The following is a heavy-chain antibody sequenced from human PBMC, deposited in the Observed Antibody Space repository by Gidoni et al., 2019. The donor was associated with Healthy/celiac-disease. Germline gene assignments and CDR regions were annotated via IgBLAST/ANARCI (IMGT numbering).Heavy chain of an antibody. CDR2: IWYDGSNK. V-gene: IGHV3-33*01. D-gene: IGHD2-2*01. CDR1: GFTFSSYG. J-gene: IGHJ6*02. Sequence: QVQLVESGGCVVQPGRSLRLPCAASGFTFSSYGMHWVRQAPGTGLEWVAVIWYDGSNKYYADSVKGRFTISRDNSRNTLYLQMNSLRAEDTAVYYWARDETDIVVVPAAVPYYYGMDVWGQGTTVTVSS. CDR3: ARDETDIVVVPAAVPYYYGMDV.